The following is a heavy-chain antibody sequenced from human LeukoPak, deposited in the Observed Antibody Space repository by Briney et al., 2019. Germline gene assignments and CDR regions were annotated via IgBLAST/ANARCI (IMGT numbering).Heavy chain of an antibody. J-gene: IGHJ4*02. CDR2: ISSSSSYI. V-gene: IGHV3-21*01. CDR3: AKTYSGYDWLVDY. Sequence: GGSLRLSCAASGFTFSSYSMNWVRQAPGKGLEWVSSISSSSSYIYYADSVKGRFTISRDNAKNSLYLQMNSLRAEDTAVYYCAKTYSGYDWLVDYWGQGTLVTVS. D-gene: IGHD5-12*01. CDR1: GFTFSSYS.